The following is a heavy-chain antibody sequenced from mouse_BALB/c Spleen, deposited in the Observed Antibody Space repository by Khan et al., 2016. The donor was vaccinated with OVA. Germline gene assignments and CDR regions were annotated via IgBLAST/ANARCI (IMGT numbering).Heavy chain of an antibody. CDR2: ISSLAYSI. CDR3: VRWAMDY. Sequence: EVELVESGGGLVQPGGSRKLSCAASGFTFSDYGMAWVRQAPGKGPEWVAFISSLAYSIYYADTVTGRFTIPRENAKNTLYLELSSLRSEDAAVYFCVRWAMDYWGQGTSVTVSS. V-gene: IGHV5-15*02. CDR1: GFTFSDYG. J-gene: IGHJ4*01.